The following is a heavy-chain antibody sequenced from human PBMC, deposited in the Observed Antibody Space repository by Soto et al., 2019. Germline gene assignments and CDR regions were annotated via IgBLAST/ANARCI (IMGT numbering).Heavy chain of an antibody. Sequence: EVQLVESGGGLVQPGGSLRLSCAASGFTFSSYDMHWVRQATGKGLEWVSAIGTAGDTYYPGSVKGRFTISRENAKNSLYLQMNSLRAGDTAVYYCARAGRYSSGWYYYYGIDGWGQGTTVTVSS. V-gene: IGHV3-13*01. CDR3: ARAGRYSSGWYYYYGIDG. J-gene: IGHJ6*02. D-gene: IGHD6-19*01. CDR2: IGTAGDT. CDR1: GFTFSSYD.